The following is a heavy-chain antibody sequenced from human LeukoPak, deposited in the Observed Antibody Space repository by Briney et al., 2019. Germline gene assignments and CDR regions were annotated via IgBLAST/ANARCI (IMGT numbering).Heavy chain of an antibody. D-gene: IGHD2-8*02. J-gene: IGHJ3*02. V-gene: IGHV5-51*01. Sequence: GESLKISCKASTNTASTYWVGWVRQRPGEGLEWMGLVYLGDSETRYSPSFQGQVTLSADKSSATAYLHWSSLKASDTAMYYCARQGGRVGDAFEIWGQGTMVTVSS. CDR2: VYLGDSET. CDR3: ARQGGRVGDAFEI. CDR1: TNTASTYW.